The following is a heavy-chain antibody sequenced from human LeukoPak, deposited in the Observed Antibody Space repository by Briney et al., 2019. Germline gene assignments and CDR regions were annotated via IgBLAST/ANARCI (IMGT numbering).Heavy chain of an antibody. Sequence: GGSLRLSCAASGFTFSSYSMNWVRQAPGKGLEWVSSICSTGSYIFYADSVKGRFTISRDNAKNSLYLQMNGLRAEDTAVYYCARDPDFCSGGTCLDYAMDVWGQGTTVTVSS. CDR2: ICSTGSYI. D-gene: IGHD2-15*01. V-gene: IGHV3-21*01. CDR1: GFTFSSYS. CDR3: ARDPDFCSGGTCLDYAMDV. J-gene: IGHJ6*02.